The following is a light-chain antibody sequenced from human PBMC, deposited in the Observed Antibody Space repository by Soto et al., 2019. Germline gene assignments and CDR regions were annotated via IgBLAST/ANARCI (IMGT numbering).Light chain of an antibody. CDR2: AAS. Sequence: DIQMTQSPSSVSASVGERVTITCRASQDIGSWLAWYQQKPGKAPKYLIYAASTLQSGIPSRFSGSGFGKDSTLTISSLKPEDFAPYYCQQAESFPYTFGKGPSWRSN. V-gene: IGKV1-12*01. CDR1: QDIGSW. CDR3: QQAESFPYT. J-gene: IGKJ2*01.